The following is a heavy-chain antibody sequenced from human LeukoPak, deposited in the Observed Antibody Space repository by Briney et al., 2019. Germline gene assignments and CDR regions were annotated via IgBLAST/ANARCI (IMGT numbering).Heavy chain of an antibody. CDR1: GGSFSGYY. V-gene: IGHV4-34*01. J-gene: IGHJ6*04. Sequence: SETLSLTCAVYGGSFSGYYWSWIRQPPGKGLEWIGEINHSGSTNYNPSLKSRVTISVDTSKNQFSLKLSSVTAADTAVYCCARGRLAAAGRYYYGMDVWGKGTTVTVSS. D-gene: IGHD6-13*01. CDR3: ARGRLAAAGRYYYGMDV. CDR2: INHSGST.